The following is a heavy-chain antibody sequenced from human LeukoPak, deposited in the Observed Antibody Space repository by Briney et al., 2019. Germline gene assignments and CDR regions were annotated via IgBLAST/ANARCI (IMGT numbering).Heavy chain of an antibody. J-gene: IGHJ6*02. Sequence: SVKVSCKASGGTFSSYAISWVRQAPGQGLEWMGRIIPILGIANYAQKFQGRVTITADKSTSTAYMELSSLRSEDTAVYYCARSQGATTPRVVYYYYGMDVWGQGTTVTVSS. CDR2: IIPILGIA. CDR3: ARSQGATTPRVVYYYYGMDV. D-gene: IGHD1-26*01. CDR1: GGTFSSYA. V-gene: IGHV1-69*04.